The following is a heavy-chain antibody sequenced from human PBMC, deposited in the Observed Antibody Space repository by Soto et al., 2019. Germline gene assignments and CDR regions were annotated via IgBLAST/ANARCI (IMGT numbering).Heavy chain of an antibody. Sequence: PGXSLTISCTGSGYSFRGYWLSWRRQIPVKGLEWMGRIDPSDPYTNYSPSFQGHVTISADKSISTAYLQWSSLKASDTPMYYCASSIAVAGYYYYYYGMDVGGQGTTVTVS. CDR3: ASSIAVAGYYYYYYGMDV. D-gene: IGHD6-19*01. CDR2: IDPSDPYT. J-gene: IGHJ6*02. V-gene: IGHV5-10-1*01. CDR1: GYSFRGYW.